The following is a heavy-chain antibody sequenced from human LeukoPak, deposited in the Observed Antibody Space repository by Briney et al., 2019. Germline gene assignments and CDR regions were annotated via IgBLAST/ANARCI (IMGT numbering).Heavy chain of an antibody. CDR1: GFTFSDYY. J-gene: IGHJ6*04. CDR3: ARDRKSSGWYVLTIQKGKSCGMDV. CDR2: ISSSSSYI. D-gene: IGHD6-19*01. Sequence: PGGSLRLSCAASGFTFSDYYMSWIRQAPGKGLEWVSSISSSSSYIYYADSVKGRFTISRDNAKNSLYLQMNSLRAEDTAVYYCARDRKSSGWYVLTIQKGKSCGMDVWGKGTTVTVSS. V-gene: IGHV3-11*06.